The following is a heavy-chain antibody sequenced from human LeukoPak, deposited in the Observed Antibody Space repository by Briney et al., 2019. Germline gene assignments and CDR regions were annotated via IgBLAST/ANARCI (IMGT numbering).Heavy chain of an antibody. CDR3: ARGRRFYYGSGSSIFRNWFDP. V-gene: IGHV4-34*01. CDR1: GGSISGYY. J-gene: IGHJ5*02. Sequence: PSETQSLTCAVYGGSISGYYWSWIRQPPGKGLEWIGEINHSGSTNYNPSLKSRVTISVDTSKNQFSLKLSSVTAADTAVYYCARGRRFYYGSGSSIFRNWFDPWGQGTLVTVSS. CDR2: INHSGST. D-gene: IGHD3-10*01.